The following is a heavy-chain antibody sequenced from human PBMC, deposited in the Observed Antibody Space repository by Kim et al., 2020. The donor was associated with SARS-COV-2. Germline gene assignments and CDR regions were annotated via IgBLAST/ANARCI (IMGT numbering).Heavy chain of an antibody. CDR1: GYTLIELS. CDR2: FDPEEGET. J-gene: IGHJ5*02. CDR3: ATSPSVVVIPWLDP. D-gene: IGHD3-22*01. V-gene: IGHV1-24*01. Sequence: ASVKVSCKVSGYTLIELSMHWVRQAPGKGLEWMGGFDPEEGETIHAQKFQGRISMTEDTSTDTAYMELSSLRSEDTAVYYCATSPSVVVIPWLDPWGQGTLVTVSS.